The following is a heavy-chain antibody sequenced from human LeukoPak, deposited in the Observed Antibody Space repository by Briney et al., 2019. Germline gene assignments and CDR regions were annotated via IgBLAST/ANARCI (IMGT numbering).Heavy chain of an antibody. J-gene: IGHJ4*02. CDR2: INHSGST. V-gene: IGHV4-34*01. CDR1: GGSFSGYY. D-gene: IGHD6-13*01. CDR3: ARRGLYRNRIAAAGAFDY. Sequence: SETLSHTCAVYGGSFSGYYWSWIRQPPGKGLEWIGEINHSGSTNYNPSLKSRVTISVDTSKNQFSLKLSSVTAADTAVYYCARRGLYRNRIAAAGAFDYWGQGTLVTVSS.